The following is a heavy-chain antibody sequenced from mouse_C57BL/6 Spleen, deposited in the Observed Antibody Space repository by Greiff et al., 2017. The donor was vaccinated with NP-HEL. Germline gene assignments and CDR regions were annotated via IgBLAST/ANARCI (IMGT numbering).Heavy chain of an antibody. CDR3: ARSRGSMAQATYYFDY. Sequence: QVQLQQPGAELVKPGASVKLSCKASGYTFTSYWMQWVKQRPGQGLEWIGEIDPSDSYTNYNQKFKGKATLTVDTSSSTAYMQLSSLTSEDSAVYYCARSRGSMAQATYYFDYWGQGTTLTVSS. D-gene: IGHD3-2*02. CDR2: IDPSDSYT. CDR1: GYTFTSYW. J-gene: IGHJ2*01. V-gene: IGHV1-50*01.